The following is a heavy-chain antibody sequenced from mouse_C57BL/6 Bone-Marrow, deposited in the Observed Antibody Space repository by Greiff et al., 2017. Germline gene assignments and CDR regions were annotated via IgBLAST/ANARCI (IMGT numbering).Heavy chain of an antibody. CDR3: ARGEIDYYGSRYDY. D-gene: IGHD1-1*01. J-gene: IGHJ2*01. CDR2: IHPSDSDT. CDR1: GYTFTSYW. V-gene: IGHV1-74*01. Sequence: QVHVKQPGAGLVKPGASVKVSCKASGYTFTSYWMPWVKQRPGQGLEWIGRIHPSDSDTNYHQKFKGKSTLTVDKSSSTAYMQLSSLTSEDSAVYYCARGEIDYYGSRYDYWGQGTTLTVSS.